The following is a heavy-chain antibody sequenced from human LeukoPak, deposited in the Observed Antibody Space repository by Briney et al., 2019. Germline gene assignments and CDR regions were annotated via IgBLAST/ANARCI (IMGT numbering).Heavy chain of an antibody. CDR2: IYYIGTS. J-gene: IGHJ4*02. D-gene: IGHD1-26*01. CDR1: GDSINTSNYF. CDR3: ARHRSGSYIRYFDF. V-gene: IGHV4-39*01. Sequence: SETLSLTCTVSGDSINTSNYFWGWIRQSTGKGLEWIGNIYYIGTSDYNPSLKSRVTISIDTSKNQFSLNLRFVTAADTAFYYCARHRSGSYIRYFDFWGQGALVTVSS.